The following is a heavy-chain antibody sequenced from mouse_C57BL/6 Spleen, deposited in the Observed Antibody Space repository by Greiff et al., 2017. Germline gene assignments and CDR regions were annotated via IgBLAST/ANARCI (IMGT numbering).Heavy chain of an antibody. D-gene: IGHD1-1*01. Sequence: QVQLQQSGPELVKPGASVKISCKASGYAFSSSWMNWVKQRPGKGLEWIGRIYPGDGDTNYNGKFKGKATLTADKSSSTAYMQLSSLTSEDSAVYFCARGRELRDYFDDWGQGTTLTVSS. J-gene: IGHJ2*01. CDR3: ARGRELRDYFDD. CDR1: GYAFSSSW. V-gene: IGHV1-82*01. CDR2: IYPGDGDT.